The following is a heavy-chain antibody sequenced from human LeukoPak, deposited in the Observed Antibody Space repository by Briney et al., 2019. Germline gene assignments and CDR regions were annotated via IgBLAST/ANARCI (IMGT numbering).Heavy chain of an antibody. CDR3: ARARGSGRSWYFDR. D-gene: IGHD3-3*01. CDR2: VKQDGSDK. V-gene: IGHV3-7*04. CDR1: GFTFSGYW. Sequence: SGGSLRLSCAASGFTFSGYWMSWVRQAPGKGLEWVASVKQDGSDKYYVDSVKGRFTISRDNAKNSLYVQMNSLRAEDTAVYYCARARGSGRSWYFDRWGRGTVVTVS. J-gene: IGHJ2*01.